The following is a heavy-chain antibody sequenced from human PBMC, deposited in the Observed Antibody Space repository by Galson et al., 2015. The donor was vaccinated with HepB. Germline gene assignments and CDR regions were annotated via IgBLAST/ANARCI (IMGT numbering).Heavy chain of an antibody. Sequence: SVKVSCKASGFTFTSFAVQWVRQARGQRLEWIGWIVVGSGNTNYAQKFQERITITRDMSTSTAYMELSSLRSEDTAVYYCAAVMSGTYSYSDYWGQGTLVTVSS. V-gene: IGHV1-58*01. D-gene: IGHD5-18*01. CDR1: GFTFTSFA. CDR2: IVVGSGNT. CDR3: AAVMSGTYSYSDY. J-gene: IGHJ4*02.